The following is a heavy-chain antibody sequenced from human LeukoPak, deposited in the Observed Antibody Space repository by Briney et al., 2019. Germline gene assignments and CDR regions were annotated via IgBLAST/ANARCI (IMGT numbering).Heavy chain of an antibody. Sequence: KGLEWLADKKPDGSAIVYVDCVKDRFTVSINNAKNSLYLQMAAMRAEDTAVYYCARDPLNGALDIWGQGTLVTVSS. J-gene: IGHJ3*02. V-gene: IGHV3-7*01. CDR3: ARDPLNGALDI. CDR2: KKPDGSAI.